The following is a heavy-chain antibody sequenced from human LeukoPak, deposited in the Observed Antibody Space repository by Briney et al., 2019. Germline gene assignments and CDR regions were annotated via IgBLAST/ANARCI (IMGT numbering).Heavy chain of an antibody. Sequence: KPSETLSLTCTVSGGSISSSSYYWGWIRQPPGKGLEWIGIIYYSGSTYYNPSLKSRVTISVDTSKNQFSLKLSSVTAADTAVYYCARRGRDGSTKGYYFDYWGQGTLVTVSS. J-gene: IGHJ4*02. CDR1: GGSISSSSYY. CDR3: ARRGRDGSTKGYYFDY. V-gene: IGHV4-39*01. D-gene: IGHD5-24*01. CDR2: IYYSGST.